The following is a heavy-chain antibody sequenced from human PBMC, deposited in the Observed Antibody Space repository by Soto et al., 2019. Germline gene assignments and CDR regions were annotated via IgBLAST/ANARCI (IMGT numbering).Heavy chain of an antibody. D-gene: IGHD3-3*01. CDR1: GFTFSSYA. CDR3: ARDWILERLPQPYGMDV. J-gene: IGHJ6*02. CDR2: ISYDGSNK. Sequence: GGSLRLSCAASGFTFSSYAMHWVRQAPGKGLEWVAVISYDGSNKYYADSVKGRFTISRDNSKNTLYLQMNSLRAEDTAVYYCARDWILERLPQPYGMDVWGQGTTVTVPS. V-gene: IGHV3-30-3*01.